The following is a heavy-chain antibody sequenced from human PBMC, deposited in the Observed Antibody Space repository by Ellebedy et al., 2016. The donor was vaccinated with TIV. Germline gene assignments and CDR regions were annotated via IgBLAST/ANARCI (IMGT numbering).Heavy chain of an antibody. CDR2: INEDGSAK. V-gene: IGHV3-7*03. CDR1: GFTFSRYW. Sequence: GESLKISXIGSGFTFSRYWMNWVRQIPGKGLEWVANINEDGSAKGYLDSVKGRFVVSKDNARNSLYLQMDSLRAEDTAVYYCAKDHQVVVTAIWDYWGQGTLVTVSS. J-gene: IGHJ4*02. CDR3: AKDHQVVVTAIWDY. D-gene: IGHD2-21*02.